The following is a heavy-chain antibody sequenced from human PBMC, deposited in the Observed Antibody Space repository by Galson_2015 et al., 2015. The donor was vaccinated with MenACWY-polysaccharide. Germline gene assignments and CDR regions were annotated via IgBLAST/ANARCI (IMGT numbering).Heavy chain of an antibody. D-gene: IGHD4-17*01. CDR3: AKDNWLRREVLVGDYDY. CDR1: GFIFNHYG. J-gene: IGHJ4*02. Sequence: SLRLSCAASGFIFNHYGIHWVRQAPGKGLEWVALISYAETNKHYADSVKGRFTISRDTSKNVVYLQMNSLRVEDTALYFCAKDNWLRREVLVGDYDYWGQGTLVAVSS. V-gene: IGHV3-30*18. CDR2: ISYAETNK.